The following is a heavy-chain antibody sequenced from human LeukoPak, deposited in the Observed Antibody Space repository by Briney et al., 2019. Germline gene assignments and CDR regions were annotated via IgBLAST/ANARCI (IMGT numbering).Heavy chain of an antibody. D-gene: IGHD2-21*02. CDR3: ARGPPYIVVVTGIGFFDS. CDR2: INHSGST. CDR1: GGSFSGYY. Sequence: SETLSLTCAVYGGSFSGYYWSWIRQPPGKGLEWIGEINHSGSTNYNPSLKSRVTISVDTSKNQFSLKQSSVTAADTAVYYCARGPPYIVVVTGIGFFDSWGQGTLVTVSS. J-gene: IGHJ4*02. V-gene: IGHV4-34*01.